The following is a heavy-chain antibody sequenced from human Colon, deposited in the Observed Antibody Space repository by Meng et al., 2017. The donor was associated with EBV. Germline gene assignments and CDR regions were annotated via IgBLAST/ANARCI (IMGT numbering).Heavy chain of an antibody. CDR2: IYYSGST. Sequence: LQESGPGLLKPSQNLSRPSTVSGGSVSSGGYYWTWIRQHPGKGLEWFGHIYYSGSTFYNPSLKRRVIISIGTSKNQFSLNLRSVTAADTAVYYCARVSSGWDYFDYWGQGTLVTVSS. CDR3: ARVSSGWDYFDY. V-gene: IGHV4-31*03. J-gene: IGHJ4*02. D-gene: IGHD6-19*01. CDR1: GGSVSSGGYY.